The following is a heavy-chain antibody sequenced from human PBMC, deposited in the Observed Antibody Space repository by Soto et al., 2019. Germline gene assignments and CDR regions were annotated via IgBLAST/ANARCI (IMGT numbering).Heavy chain of an antibody. J-gene: IGHJ4*02. CDR1: GYTFTSYD. Sequence: ASVKVSCKASGYTFTSYDINWVRQATGQGLEWMGWMNPNSGNTGYAQKFQGRVTMTRNTSKSTAYMELSSLRSEDTAVYYCAREYCSGGSCYQSLDSWGQGTLVTVS. V-gene: IGHV1-8*01. D-gene: IGHD2-15*01. CDR2: MNPNSGNT. CDR3: AREYCSGGSCYQSLDS.